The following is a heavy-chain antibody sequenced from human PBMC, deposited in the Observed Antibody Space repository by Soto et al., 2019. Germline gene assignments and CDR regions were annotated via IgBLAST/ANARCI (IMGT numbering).Heavy chain of an antibody. CDR3: ARELDIPPDYYFDY. Sequence: QVRLVESGGDLDQRGRSLRLSCAASGFTFGSYGMHWVRQAPGKGLEWVAMISYDGRHQYYADSVKGRFTISRDNFKDTLYLQMNGLTPEDTAIYFCARELDIPPDYYFDYWGQGNLATVSS. D-gene: IGHD5-12*01. J-gene: IGHJ4*02. CDR1: GFTFGSYG. CDR2: ISYDGRHQ. V-gene: IGHV3-30*03.